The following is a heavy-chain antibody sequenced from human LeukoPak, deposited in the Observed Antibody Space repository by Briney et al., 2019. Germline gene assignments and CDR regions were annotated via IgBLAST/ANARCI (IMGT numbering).Heavy chain of an antibody. D-gene: IGHD3-22*01. CDR2: ITPNNGNI. V-gene: IGHV1-18*01. CDR1: GYTFTTYG. CDR3: ARGGKHYYDSSGSFYYYYMDV. J-gene: IGHJ6*03. Sequence: ASVKVSCKASGYTFTTYGITWVRQAPGQGLEWMGWITPNNGNINYAQKFQGRFTMTTDTSTTTAYMELRSLRSDDTAVYYCARGGKHYYDSSGSFYYYYMDVWGKGTTVTISS.